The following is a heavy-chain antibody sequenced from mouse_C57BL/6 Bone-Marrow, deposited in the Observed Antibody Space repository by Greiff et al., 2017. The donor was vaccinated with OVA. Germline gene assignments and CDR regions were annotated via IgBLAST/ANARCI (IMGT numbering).Heavy chain of an antibody. CDR3: ARRDTTVVAPYWYFDV. V-gene: IGHV5-6*02. CDR1: GFTFSSYG. CDR2: ISSGGSYT. J-gene: IGHJ1*03. D-gene: IGHD1-1*01. Sequence: EVNLVESGGDLVKPGGSLKLSCAASGFTFSSYGMSWVRQTPDKRLEWVATISSGGSYTYYPDSVKGRFTISRDNAKNTLYLQMSSLKSEDTAMYYCARRDTTVVAPYWYFDVWGTGTTVTVSS.